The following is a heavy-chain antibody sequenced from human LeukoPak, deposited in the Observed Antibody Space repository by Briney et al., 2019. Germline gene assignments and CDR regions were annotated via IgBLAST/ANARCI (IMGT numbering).Heavy chain of an antibody. CDR1: GYTFRNYD. V-gene: IGHV1-8*03. CDR3: ARDLGSVMKY. D-gene: IGHD5/OR15-5a*01. Sequence: GASVRVSCKASGYTFRNYDINWVRQAPGQGLEWMGWMNPNSGDTGYAQKFQGRVAITADESTSTAYMELSSLRSEDTAVYYCARDLGSVMKYWGQGTLVTVSS. J-gene: IGHJ4*02. CDR2: MNPNSGDT.